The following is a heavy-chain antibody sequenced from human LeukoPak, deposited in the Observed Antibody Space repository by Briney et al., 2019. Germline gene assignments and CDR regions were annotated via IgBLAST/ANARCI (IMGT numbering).Heavy chain of an antibody. CDR2: ISAYNGNT. J-gene: IGHJ4*02. CDR1: GYTFTSYG. V-gene: IGHV1-18*01. CDR3: ARVRDMVRGVTDSYYFDY. D-gene: IGHD3-10*01. Sequence: ASVKVSCKASGYTFTSYGISWVRQAPGQGLEWMGWISAYNGNTNYAQKLQGRVTMTTDTSTSTAYMELRSLRSDDTAVYYCARVRDMVRGVTDSYYFDYWGQGTLVTVSS.